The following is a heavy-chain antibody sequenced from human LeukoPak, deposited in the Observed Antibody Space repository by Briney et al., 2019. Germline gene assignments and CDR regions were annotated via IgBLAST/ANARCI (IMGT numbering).Heavy chain of an antibody. CDR2: IYHSGST. V-gene: IGHV4-38-2*02. CDR1: GYSISSGYY. Sequence: SETLSLTCTVSGYSISSGYYWGWIRQPPGKGLEWIGSIYHSGSTYYNPSLMSRVTISVDTSKNQFSLKLSSVTAADTAVYYCAIIAARRDVWAKGPRSPSPQ. D-gene: IGHD6-6*01. J-gene: IGHJ6*04. CDR3: AIIAARRDV.